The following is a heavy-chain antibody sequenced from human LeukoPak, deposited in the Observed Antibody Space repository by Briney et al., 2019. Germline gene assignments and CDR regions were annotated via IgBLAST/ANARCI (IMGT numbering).Heavy chain of an antibody. CDR1: GGTFSSYA. CDR2: IIPIFGTA. J-gene: IGHJ5*02. Sequence: SVKVSCKASGGTFSSYAISWVRQAPGQGLEWMGGIIPIFGTANYAQKFQGRVTMTEDTSTDTAYMELSSLRSEDTAVYYCATAPRIVGASMINWFDPWGQGTLVTVSS. D-gene: IGHD1-26*01. V-gene: IGHV1-69*06. CDR3: ATAPRIVGASMINWFDP.